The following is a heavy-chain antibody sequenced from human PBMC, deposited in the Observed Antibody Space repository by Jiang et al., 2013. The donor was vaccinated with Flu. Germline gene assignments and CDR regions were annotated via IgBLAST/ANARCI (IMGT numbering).Heavy chain of an antibody. V-gene: IGHV3-23*04. CDR1: GFTFSSYA. CDR3: AKDKGGRYYHDSSGYDY. CDR2: SSGNGGST. J-gene: IGHJ4*02. D-gene: IGHD3-22*01. Sequence: VQLVESGGGLVQPGGSLRLSCAASGFTFSSYAMGWVRQAPGKGLEWVSASSGNGGSTYYADSVGGRFTISRDNSKNTLYLQMNSLRVEDTAIYYCAKDKGGRYYHDSSGYDYWGQGTLVTVSS.